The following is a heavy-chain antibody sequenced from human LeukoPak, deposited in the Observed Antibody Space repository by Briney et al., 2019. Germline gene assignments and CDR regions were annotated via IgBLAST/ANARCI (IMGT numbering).Heavy chain of an antibody. D-gene: IGHD3-22*01. J-gene: IGHJ4*02. CDR1: GGSIISSRYY. CDR2: VYYSGTP. Sequence: PSEALALTCTVSGGSIISSRYYWGWIRQSPGKGLEWIGSVYYSGTPYDHPSLKSRVVISVDTSKNQFSLKLSSVTAADTAVYYCARLLYDSSGYYYFDYWGQGTLVTVSS. V-gene: IGHV4-39*01. CDR3: ARLLYDSSGYYYFDY.